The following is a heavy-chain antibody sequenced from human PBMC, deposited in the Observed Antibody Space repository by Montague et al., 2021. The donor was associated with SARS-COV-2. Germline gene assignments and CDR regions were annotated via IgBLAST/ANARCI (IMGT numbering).Heavy chain of an antibody. D-gene: IGHD3-3*01. CDR2: IYYSGST. Sequence: TLSLTCTVSGGSISSSSYYWGWIRQPPGKGLEWIGSIYYSGSTYYNPSLKSRVTISVDTSKNQFSLKLSSVTAADTAVYYCARLPGYYDFWSGSFDYWGQGTLVTVSS. V-gene: IGHV4-39*01. J-gene: IGHJ4*02. CDR3: ARLPGYYDFWSGSFDY. CDR1: GGSISSSSYY.